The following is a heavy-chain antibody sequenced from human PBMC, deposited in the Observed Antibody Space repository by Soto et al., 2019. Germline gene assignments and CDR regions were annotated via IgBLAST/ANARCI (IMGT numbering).Heavy chain of an antibody. J-gene: IGHJ6*02. D-gene: IGHD1-1*01. CDR3: ARGKGMEENYYYRGMDV. V-gene: IGHV1-3*01. Sequence: QDQVVQSGAEMKKPGASVKVSCKASGYSFSTYSMHWVRQAPGQGLEWMGWINGANGNTRYSQKFKDRVSISRDTPASTGYMELSSLRSEDTAVYDCARGKGMEENYYYRGMDVWGPGTTVIVSS. CDR2: INGANGNT. CDR1: GYSFSTYS.